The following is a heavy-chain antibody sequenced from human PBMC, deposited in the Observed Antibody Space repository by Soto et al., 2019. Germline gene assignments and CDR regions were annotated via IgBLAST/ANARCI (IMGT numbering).Heavy chain of an antibody. CDR3: ARDTAMALPDA. V-gene: IGHV1-18*01. D-gene: IGHD5-18*01. Sequence: QVQLVQSGAEVKKPGASVKVSCKASGYTFTSYAISWVRQAPGQGLEWMGWINAYNGNTNSAQKLQGRVTMTTNTSTNTAYMELRSLRSDDTAVYYCARDTAMALPDAWGQGTLVTVSS. CDR1: GYTFTSYA. J-gene: IGHJ4*02. CDR2: INAYNGNT.